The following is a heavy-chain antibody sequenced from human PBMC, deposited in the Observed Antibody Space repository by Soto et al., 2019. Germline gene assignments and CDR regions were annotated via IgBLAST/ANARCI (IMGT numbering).Heavy chain of an antibody. CDR1: GFTFNNYA. J-gene: IGHJ5*02. CDR2: ISGNGIST. D-gene: IGHD3-10*01. Sequence: EVQLLESGGGLIQPGGSLRLSCAASGFTFNNYAMSWVRQAPGKGLEWVSAISGNGISTYYADSVRGRFTISRDNSENTLFLQMKRLKADETAVYYCTRDAIAMVRGTDNGFDPWGQGTLVTVSS. CDR3: TRDAIAMVRGTDNGFDP. V-gene: IGHV3-23*01.